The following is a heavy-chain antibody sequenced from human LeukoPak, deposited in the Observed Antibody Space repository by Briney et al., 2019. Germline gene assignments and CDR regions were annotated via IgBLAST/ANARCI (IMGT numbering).Heavy chain of an antibody. CDR2: ISSSSTHI. J-gene: IGHJ4*02. D-gene: IGHD4-17*01. CDR3: ASHYGDYSFFDY. CDR1: GFTFSSYT. Sequence: PGGSLRLSCAASGFTFSSYTMHWVRQAPGKGLEWVSSISSSSTHIYYADSVKGRFTISRDNAKDSLYLQMNSLRAEDTAVYYCASHYGDYSFFDYWGQGTLVTVSS. V-gene: IGHV3-21*01.